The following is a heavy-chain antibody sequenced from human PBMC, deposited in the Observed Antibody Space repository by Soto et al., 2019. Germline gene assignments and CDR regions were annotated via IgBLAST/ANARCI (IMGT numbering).Heavy chain of an antibody. D-gene: IGHD1-26*01. CDR1: GGSISSGGYY. V-gene: IGHV4-31*02. CDR2: IYYSGST. Sequence: SETLSLTCTVSGGSISSGGYYWSWIRQHPGKGLEWIGYIYYSGSTYYNPSLKSRVTISVDTSKNQFSLKLSSVTAADTAVYYCARDSGSYFDYWGQGTLVTVSS. J-gene: IGHJ4*02. CDR3: ARDSGSYFDY.